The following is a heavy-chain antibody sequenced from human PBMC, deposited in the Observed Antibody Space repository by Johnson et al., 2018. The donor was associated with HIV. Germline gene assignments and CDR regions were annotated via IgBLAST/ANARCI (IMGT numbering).Heavy chain of an antibody. CDR1: RFTFSSYG. CDR3: ARAEIVVVTAMDAFEI. Sequence: QVQLVESGGGVVQPGGSLRLSCTASRFTFSSYGMHWVRQAPGKGLEWMAVISYDGSNTDYVDSVKGRFNSSRDNSKNKVYLQMNRRRAEATAVYYCARAEIVVVTAMDAFEIWGQGTMVTVSS. V-gene: IGHV3-30*03. CDR2: ISYDGSNT. D-gene: IGHD2-21*02. J-gene: IGHJ3*02.